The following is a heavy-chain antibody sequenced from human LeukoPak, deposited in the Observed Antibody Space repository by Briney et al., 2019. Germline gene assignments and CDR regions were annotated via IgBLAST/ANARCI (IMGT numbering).Heavy chain of an antibody. CDR2: ISSSSSYI. Sequence: GGSLRLSCAASGFTFSSYSMNWVRQAPGKGLEWVSPISSSSSYIYYADSVKGRFTISRDNAKNSLYLQLNSLRAEDTAVYYCARANSSSSDYWGQGTLVTVSS. CDR3: ARANSSSSDY. V-gene: IGHV3-21*01. CDR1: GFTFSSYS. D-gene: IGHD6-6*01. J-gene: IGHJ4*02.